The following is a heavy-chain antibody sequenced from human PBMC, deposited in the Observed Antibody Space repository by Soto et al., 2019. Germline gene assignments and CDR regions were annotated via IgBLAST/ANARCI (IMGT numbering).Heavy chain of an antibody. CDR1: GFIFDDYA. CDR3: AKDRYSSSAYYYFGMDG. D-gene: IGHD5-18*01. Sequence: EVQLVESGGGLVQPGRSLRLSCAASGFIFDDYAMHWVRQAPGKGLDWVSVISGNSGSLGYADSVKGRFTISRDNAKNSLYLQMNSLRAEDTALYYCAKDRYSSSAYYYFGMDGWGQGTTGTVSS. CDR2: ISGNSGSL. J-gene: IGHJ6*02. V-gene: IGHV3-9*01.